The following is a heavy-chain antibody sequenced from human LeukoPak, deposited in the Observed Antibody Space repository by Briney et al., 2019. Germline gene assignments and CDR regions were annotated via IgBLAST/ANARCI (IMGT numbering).Heavy chain of an antibody. CDR2: ISSSGSTI. J-gene: IGHJ3*02. D-gene: IGHD3-22*01. CDR3: ARAYDDAFDI. V-gene: IGHV3-48*03. CDR1: GFTFSSYE. Sequence: PGGSLRLSCAASGFTFSSYEMNWVRQAPGKGLEWVSYISSSGSTIYYADSVKGRFTISRDNAKNSLYLQMDSLRAEDTALYYCARAYDDAFDIWGQGTMVTVSS.